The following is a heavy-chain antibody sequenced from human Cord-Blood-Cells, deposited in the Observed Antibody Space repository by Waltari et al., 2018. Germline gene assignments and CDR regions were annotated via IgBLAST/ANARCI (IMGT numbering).Heavy chain of an antibody. CDR3: ASPRGYSYGSDY. Sequence: QLQLQESGPGLVKPSETLSLTCTVSGGSISSSSYYWGWIRQPPGMGLEWIGSIYYSGRTYSTPSLKSRVTISVDTSKNQFSLKLSSVTAADTAVYYCASPRGYSYGSDYWGQGTLVTVSS. D-gene: IGHD5-18*01. J-gene: IGHJ4*02. CDR1: GGSISSSSYY. CDR2: IYYSGRT. V-gene: IGHV4-39*01.